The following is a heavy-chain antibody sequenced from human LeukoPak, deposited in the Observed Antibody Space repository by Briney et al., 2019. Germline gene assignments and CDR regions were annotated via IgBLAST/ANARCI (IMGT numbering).Heavy chain of an antibody. CDR2: IYAGGST. V-gene: IGHV4-4*07. D-gene: IGHD1-26*01. J-gene: IGHJ4*02. CDR3: ARDSGGSYYYDY. CDR1: GGSISSYY. Sequence: SETLSLTCTVSGGSISSYYWSWIRQPAGKGLGWIGRIYAGGSTNYNPSLKSRVTMSVDTSKNQFSLKLSSVTAADTAVYYCARDSGGSYYYDYWGQGTLVTVSS.